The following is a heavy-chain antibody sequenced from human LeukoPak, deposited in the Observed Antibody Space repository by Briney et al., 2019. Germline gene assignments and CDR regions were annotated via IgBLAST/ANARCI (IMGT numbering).Heavy chain of an antibody. V-gene: IGHV1-8*03. J-gene: IGHJ4*02. D-gene: IGHD3-22*01. CDR3: ARGPYDSSGYRFDY. Sequence: ASVKVSCKASGGTFSNLAINWVRQAPGQGLEWMGRMNPNSGNTGYAQKFQGRVSITRNNSISTAYMELSSLRSEDTAVYYCARGPYDSSGYRFDYWGQGTLVTVSS. CDR2: MNPNSGNT. CDR1: GGTFSNLA.